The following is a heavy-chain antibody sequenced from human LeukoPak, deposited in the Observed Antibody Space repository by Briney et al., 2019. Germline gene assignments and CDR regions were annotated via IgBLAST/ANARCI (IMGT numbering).Heavy chain of an antibody. D-gene: IGHD3-22*01. CDR2: IYYSGST. V-gene: IGHV4-31*03. J-gene: IGHJ4*02. CDR1: GGSISSGGYY. Sequence: SQTLSLTCIVSGGSISSGGYYWSWIRQHPGKGLEWIGYIYYSGSTYYNPSLKSRVTISVDTSKNQFSLKLSSVTAADTAVYYCARANYPYYYDSSGYYFDYWGQGTLVTVSS. CDR3: ARANYPYYYDSSGYYFDY.